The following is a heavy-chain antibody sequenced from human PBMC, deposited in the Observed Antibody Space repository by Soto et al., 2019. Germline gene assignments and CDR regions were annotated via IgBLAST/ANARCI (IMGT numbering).Heavy chain of an antibody. CDR2: ISSSSSTI. CDR1: GFTFSSYS. V-gene: IGHV3-48*04. J-gene: IGHJ1*01. CDR3: ARDYYDSSGYPPEWFQH. D-gene: IGHD3-22*01. Sequence: GGSLRLSCAASGFTFSSYSMNWVRQAPGKGLEWVSYISSSSSTIYYADSVKGRFTISRDNAKNSLYLQMNSLRAEDTAVYYCARDYYDSSGYPPEWFQHWGQGTLVTVSS.